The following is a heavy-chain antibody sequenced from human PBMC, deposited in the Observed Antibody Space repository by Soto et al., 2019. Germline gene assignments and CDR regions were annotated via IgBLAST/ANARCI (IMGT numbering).Heavy chain of an antibody. J-gene: IGHJ5*02. D-gene: IGHD3-3*01. CDR3: AKADRYDFWSGVWFDR. Sequence: GGSLRLSYVGSGFTFSSHWMHWVRQAPGKGLAWVSRINSDGSSTTYADSVKGRFTISRDNAKNSLYLKMNSLRVEDTALYYCAKADRYDFWSGVWFDRWGQGTLVTVSS. CDR2: INSDGSST. CDR1: GFTFSSHW. V-gene: IGHV3-74*01.